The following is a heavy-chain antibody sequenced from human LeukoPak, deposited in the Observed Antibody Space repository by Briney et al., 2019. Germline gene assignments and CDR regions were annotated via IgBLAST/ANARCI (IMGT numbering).Heavy chain of an antibody. J-gene: IGHJ5*02. Sequence: GASVKVSCKASGYTFTIYGISWVRQAPGQGREWMGWISAYNCNTNYAQKLQGRVTMTTDTSTSTAYMELRSLRSDDTAVYYCARVPGDNWNDDVGLHWFDPWGQGTLVTVSS. D-gene: IGHD1-1*01. V-gene: IGHV1-18*04. CDR2: ISAYNCNT. CDR3: ARVPGDNWNDDVGLHWFDP. CDR1: GYTFTIYG.